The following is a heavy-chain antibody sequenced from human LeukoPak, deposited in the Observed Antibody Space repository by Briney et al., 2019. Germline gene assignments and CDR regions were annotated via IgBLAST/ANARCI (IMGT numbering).Heavy chain of an antibody. V-gene: IGHV3-15*01. Sequence: GGSLRLSCVASGLTFDDYGMSWVRQAPGKGLEWVGRIKSKTDGGTTDYAAPVKGRFTISRDDSKNTLYLQMNSLKTEDTAVYYCLIYGDYLGYWGQGTLVTVSS. CDR1: GLTFDDYG. CDR2: IKSKTDGGTT. CDR3: LIYGDYLGY. J-gene: IGHJ4*02. D-gene: IGHD4-17*01.